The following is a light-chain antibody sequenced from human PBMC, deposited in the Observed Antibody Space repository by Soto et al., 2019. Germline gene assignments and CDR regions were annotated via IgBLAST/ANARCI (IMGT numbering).Light chain of an antibody. CDR2: EVT. J-gene: IGLJ2*01. V-gene: IGLV2-14*01. CDR1: SSDVGAYNF. CDR3: SSLTDRNPFII. Sequence: QSALTQPASVSGSPGQSITISCSGTSSDVGAYNFVSWYQHHPGKAPKLVIYEVTHRPSGISNRFSGSKSGNTASLTISGLQTEDEAHYYCSSLTDRNPFIIFGGGTKVTVL.